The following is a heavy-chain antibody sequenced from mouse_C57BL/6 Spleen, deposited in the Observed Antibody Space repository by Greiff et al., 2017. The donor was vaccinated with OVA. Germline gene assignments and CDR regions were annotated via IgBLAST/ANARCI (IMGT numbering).Heavy chain of an antibody. D-gene: IGHD3-2*02. V-gene: IGHV10-3*01. J-gene: IGHJ2*01. Sequence: EVQVVESGGGLVQPKGSLKLSCAASGFTFNTYAMHWVRQAPGKGLEWVARIRSKSSNYATSYAVSVKDRYTISRDDSKSMLYLQRTNLKTEDTAMYYTVRGDSSGYGFDYWGQGTTLTVSS. CDR2: IRSKSSNYAT. CDR1: GFTFNTYA. CDR3: VRGDSSGYGFDY.